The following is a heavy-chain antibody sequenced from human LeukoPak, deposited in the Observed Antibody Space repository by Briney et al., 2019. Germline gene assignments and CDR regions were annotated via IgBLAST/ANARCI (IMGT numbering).Heavy chain of an antibody. CDR3: VREKSLRLAY. J-gene: IGHJ4*02. CDR2: ISYDGSRQ. Sequence: GGSLRLSCAASGFTFSGYTMNWVRQAPGKGLEWLAAISYDGSRQFLADSVKGRFNISRDNSEKTLFLQLTALRTEDTALYYCVREKSLRLAYWGQGQLVTVSS. V-gene: IGHV3-30-3*01. CDR1: GFTFSGYT.